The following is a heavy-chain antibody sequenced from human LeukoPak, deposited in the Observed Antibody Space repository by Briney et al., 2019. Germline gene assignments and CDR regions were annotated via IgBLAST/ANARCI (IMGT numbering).Heavy chain of an antibody. CDR2: MSTSGNT. CDR3: LVTTRSRGFDY. CDR1: GGSISSYY. D-gene: IGHD1/OR15-1a*01. V-gene: IGHV4-4*07. J-gene: IGHJ4*02. Sequence: SETLSLTCTVSGGSISSYYWSWIRQPAGKGLEWIGRMSTSGNTNYNPSLESRVTMSVDTSKNQFSLKLSSVTAADTAVYYCLVTTRSRGFDYWGQGTLVTVSS.